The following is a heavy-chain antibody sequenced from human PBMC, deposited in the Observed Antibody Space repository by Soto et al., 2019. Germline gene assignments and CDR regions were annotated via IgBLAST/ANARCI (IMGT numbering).Heavy chain of an antibody. Sequence: GGSLRLSCVASGFTFSNYGMHWVRQAPGKGLEWVAFVSYRGTNKYHADSVKGRFTISRDDSRNTVYLQMNSLRAEDTAVYFCAKDGWMSTIRGDAFSIWGQGTGVTVS. CDR1: GFTFSNYG. J-gene: IGHJ3*02. D-gene: IGHD1-1*01. CDR2: VSYRGTNK. V-gene: IGHV3-30*18. CDR3: AKDGWMSTIRGDAFSI.